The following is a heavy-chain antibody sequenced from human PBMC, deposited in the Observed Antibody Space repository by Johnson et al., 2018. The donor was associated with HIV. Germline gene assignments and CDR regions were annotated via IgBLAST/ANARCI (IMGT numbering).Heavy chain of an antibody. D-gene: IGHD6-13*01. CDR3: ARDKYPPTAAAGTDACDI. V-gene: IGHV3-20*04. CDR1: GFTFSSYA. J-gene: IGHJ3*02. Sequence: MLLVESGGGLVQPGGSLRLSCAASGFTFSSYAMHWVRQAPGKGLEWVSSINWNGGNTEYKESVKGRFTISRDNAKNSLYLQMNSLRVEDTALYYCARDKYPPTAAAGTDACDIWSQGTMVTVSS. CDR2: INWNGGNT.